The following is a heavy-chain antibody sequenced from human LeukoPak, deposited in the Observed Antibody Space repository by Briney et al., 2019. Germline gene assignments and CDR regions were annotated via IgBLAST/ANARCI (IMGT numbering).Heavy chain of an antibody. Sequence: GGSLRLSCAASGFTVSSNYMSWVRQAPGKGLEWVSVIYSGGSTYYADSVKGRFTISRDNSKNTLYLQMNSLRTEDTAVYYCAKDRDSSGYYYYYMDVWGKGTTVTVSS. D-gene: IGHD3-22*01. CDR2: IYSGGST. CDR1: GFTVSSNY. V-gene: IGHV3-53*01. CDR3: AKDRDSSGYYYYYMDV. J-gene: IGHJ6*03.